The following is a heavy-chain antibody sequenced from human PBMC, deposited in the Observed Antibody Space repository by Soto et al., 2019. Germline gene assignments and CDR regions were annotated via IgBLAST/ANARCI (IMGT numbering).Heavy chain of an antibody. J-gene: IGHJ3*02. CDR3: ARDFVGDFWSGRPDDFDI. CDR2: ISAYNGNT. CDR1: GYTFTSSG. V-gene: IGHV1-18*01. Sequence: QVQLVQSGAEVKKPGASVKVSCKASGYTFTSSGISWVRQAPGQGLEWMGWISAYNGNTNYAQKLQGRVTMTTDTSTSTAYMELRSLRSDDTVVYYCARDFVGDFWSGRPDDFDIWCQGTMVTVSS. D-gene: IGHD3-3*01.